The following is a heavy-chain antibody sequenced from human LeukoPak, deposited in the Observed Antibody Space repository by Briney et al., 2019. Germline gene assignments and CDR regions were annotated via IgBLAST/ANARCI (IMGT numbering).Heavy chain of an antibody. CDR2: IYYSGST. D-gene: IGHD1-1*01. J-gene: IGHJ4*02. V-gene: IGHV4-59*01. CDR3: ARISAWKTFDY. Sequence: PSETLSLTCTVSGGSISSYYWSWIRQPSGKGLEWIGYIYYSGSTNYNPSLKSRVTISVDTSKNQFSLKLSSVTAADTAVYYCARISAWKTFDYWGQGTLVTVSS. CDR1: GGSISSYY.